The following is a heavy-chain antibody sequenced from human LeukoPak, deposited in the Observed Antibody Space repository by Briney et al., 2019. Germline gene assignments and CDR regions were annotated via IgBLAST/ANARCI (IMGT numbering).Heavy chain of an antibody. Sequence: SETLSLTCAVYGGSFSGYYWSWIRQPPGKGLEWIGEINHSGSTNYNPSLKSRVTISVDTSKNQFSLKLSSVTAADTAVYYCARVYLRLDWYFDLWGRGTLVTVSS. V-gene: IGHV4-34*01. CDR3: ARVYLRLDWYFDL. CDR1: GGSFSGYY. D-gene: IGHD5-12*01. CDR2: INHSGST. J-gene: IGHJ2*01.